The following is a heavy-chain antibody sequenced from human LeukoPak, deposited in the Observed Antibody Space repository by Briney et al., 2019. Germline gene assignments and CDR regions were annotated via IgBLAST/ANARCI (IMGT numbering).Heavy chain of an antibody. V-gene: IGHV3-30*04. CDR3: GRDPSARVTIDF. D-gene: IGHD5-24*01. CDR1: GFTFSNYA. J-gene: IGHJ4*02. CDR2: VSHDGRNQ. Sequence: PGRSLRLSCAASGFTFSNYAMHWVRQAPGKGLEWVAIVSHDGRNQNYAESVKGRFTISRDSSKNTVSLQMNSLRAGDSALYYCGRDPSARVTIDFWGQGTLVTVSS.